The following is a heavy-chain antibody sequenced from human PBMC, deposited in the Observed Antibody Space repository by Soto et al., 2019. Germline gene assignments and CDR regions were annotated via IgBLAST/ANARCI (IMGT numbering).Heavy chain of an antibody. Sequence: GGSLRLSCAASGFTFSSYWMSWVRQAPGKGLEWVANIKQDGSEKYYVDSVKGRFTISRDNAKNSLYLQMNSLRAEDTAVYYCARQGVAAADFYYYYGMAVWGQGTTVTVSS. V-gene: IGHV3-7*01. CDR3: ARQGVAAADFYYYYGMAV. D-gene: IGHD6-13*01. J-gene: IGHJ6*02. CDR2: IKQDGSEK. CDR1: GFTFSSYW.